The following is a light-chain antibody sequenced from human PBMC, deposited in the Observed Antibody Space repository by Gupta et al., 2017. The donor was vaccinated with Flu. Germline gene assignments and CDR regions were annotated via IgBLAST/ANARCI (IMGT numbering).Light chain of an antibody. CDR2: DNY. J-gene: IGLJ3*02. CDR1: SSNMGANY. Sequence: QSVLTQPPSVSAAPGQKVTISCSGRSSNMGANYVSWYHQLPGTAPTLRIYDNYKRSSGSPDRCSGSKSGTAATLDITGLQTGDEADYYCGTWDNSLDFSRVFGGGTKLIVL. CDR3: GTWDNSLDFSRV. V-gene: IGLV1-51*01.